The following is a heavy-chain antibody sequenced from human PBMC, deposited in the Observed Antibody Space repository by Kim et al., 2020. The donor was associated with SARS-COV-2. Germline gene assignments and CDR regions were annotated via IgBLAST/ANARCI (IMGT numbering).Heavy chain of an antibody. D-gene: IGHD1-26*01. Sequence: GGSLRLSCAASGFTFSDYYMSWIRQAPGKGLEWVSYISSSSSYTNYADSVKGRFTISRDNAKNSLYLQMNSLRAEDTAVYYCARGRSYWARHDAFDIWGQGTMVTVSS. CDR3: ARGRSYWARHDAFDI. CDR1: GFTFSDYY. J-gene: IGHJ3*02. V-gene: IGHV3-11*06. CDR2: ISSSSSYT.